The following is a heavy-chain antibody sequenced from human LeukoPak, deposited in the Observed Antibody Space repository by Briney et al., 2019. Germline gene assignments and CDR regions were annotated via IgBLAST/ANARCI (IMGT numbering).Heavy chain of an antibody. CDR1: GFTFSSYS. CDR2: ISGSGGST. CDR3: AKDSELLLWFGELPNYFDY. J-gene: IGHJ4*02. D-gene: IGHD3-10*01. V-gene: IGHV3-23*01. Sequence: RPGGSLRLSCAASGFTFSSYSMNWVRRAPGKGLEWVSAISGSGGSTYYADSVKGRFTISRDNSKNTLYLQMNSLRAEDTAVYYCAKDSELLLWFGELPNYFDYWGQGTLVTVSS.